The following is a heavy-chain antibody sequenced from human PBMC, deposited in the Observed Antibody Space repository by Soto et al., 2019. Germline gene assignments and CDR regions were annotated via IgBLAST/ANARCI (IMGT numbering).Heavy chain of an antibody. J-gene: IGHJ4*02. CDR1: GFTFSSYA. CDR2: ISGSGGST. Sequence: LSLSCAASGFTFSSYAMSWVRQAPGKGLEWVSAISGSGGSTYYADSVKGRFTISRDNSKNTLYLQMNSLRAEDTAVYYCAKERGYCSGGSCYSRYYFDYWGQGTLVTVSS. CDR3: AKERGYCSGGSCYSRYYFDY. V-gene: IGHV3-23*01. D-gene: IGHD2-15*01.